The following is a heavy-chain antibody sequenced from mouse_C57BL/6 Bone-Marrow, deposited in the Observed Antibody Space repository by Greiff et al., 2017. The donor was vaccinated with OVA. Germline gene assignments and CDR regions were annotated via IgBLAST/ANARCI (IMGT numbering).Heavy chain of an antibody. CDR2: INPSNGGT. D-gene: IGHD3-2*02. V-gene: IGHV1-53*01. J-gene: IGHJ2*01. CDR1: GYTFTSYW. CDR3: ARSLRQLRPYYFDY. Sequence: QVQLKQPGTELVKPGASVKLSCKASGYTFTSYWMHWVKQRPGQGLEWIGNINPSNGGTNYNEKFKSKATLTVDKSSSTAYMQLSSLTSEDSAVYYCARSLRQLRPYYFDYWGQGTTLTVSS.